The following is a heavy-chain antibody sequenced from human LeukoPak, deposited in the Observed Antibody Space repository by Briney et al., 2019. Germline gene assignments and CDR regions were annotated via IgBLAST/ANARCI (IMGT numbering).Heavy chain of an antibody. V-gene: IGHV1-46*01. J-gene: IGHJ4*02. CDR3: ARGHFVDYGGNSAGDY. D-gene: IGHD4-23*01. Sequence: ASVKVSCKASGYTFTSSYMHWVRQAPGQGLEWMGMTDPSSGNVNYPKKFQGRVAVTRDTSTSTLYMELSSLRSDDTAVYYCARGHFVDYGGNSAGDYWGQGTLVTVSS. CDR1: GYTFTSSY. CDR2: TDPSSGNV.